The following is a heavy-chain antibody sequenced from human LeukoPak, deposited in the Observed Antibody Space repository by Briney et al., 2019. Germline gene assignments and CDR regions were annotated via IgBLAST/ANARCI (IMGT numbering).Heavy chain of an antibody. CDR1: GFTFSSYA. Sequence: GGSLRLSCAASGFTFSSYAMSWVRQAPGKGLEWISGISGSGGSTYYADSVKGRFTISRDNSKNTLYLQMNSLRAEDTAVFYCAKRIAAAGTHYYFDYWGQGTPVTVSS. CDR2: ISGSGGST. V-gene: IGHV3-23*01. D-gene: IGHD6-13*01. J-gene: IGHJ4*02. CDR3: AKRIAAAGTHYYFDY.